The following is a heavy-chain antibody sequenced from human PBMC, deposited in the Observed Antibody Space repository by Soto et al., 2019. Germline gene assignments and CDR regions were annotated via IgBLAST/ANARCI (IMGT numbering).Heavy chain of an antibody. CDR3: ARVPRSGGYCSGGSCYYYYYGMDV. Sequence: PGGSLRLSCAASGFTFSSYGMHWVRQAPGKGLEWVAVIWYDGSNKYYADSVKGRFTISRDNSKNTLYLQMNSLRAEDTAVYYCARVPRSGGYCSGGSCYYYYYGMDVWGQGTTVTVSS. D-gene: IGHD2-15*01. J-gene: IGHJ6*02. CDR2: IWYDGSNK. V-gene: IGHV3-33*01. CDR1: GFTFSSYG.